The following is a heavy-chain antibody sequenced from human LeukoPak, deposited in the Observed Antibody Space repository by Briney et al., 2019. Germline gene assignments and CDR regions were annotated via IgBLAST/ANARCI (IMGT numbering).Heavy chain of an antibody. CDR1: GYTFTGYY. J-gene: IGHJ4*02. D-gene: IGHD6-13*01. Sequence: ASVKVSCKASGYTFTGYYMHWVRQAPGQGLEWMGWINPNSGGTNYAQKFQGRVTMTRDTSISTAYMELSRLRSDDTAVYYCARRVYSSSWCAGPDYFDYWGQGTLVTVSS. V-gene: IGHV1-2*02. CDR3: ARRVYSSSWCAGPDYFDY. CDR2: INPNSGGT.